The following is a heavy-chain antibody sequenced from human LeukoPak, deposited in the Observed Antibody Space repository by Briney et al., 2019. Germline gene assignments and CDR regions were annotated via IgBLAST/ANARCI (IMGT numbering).Heavy chain of an antibody. CDR2: ISSSSSGSIT. Sequence: GGSQRLSYAASGFIFSDYYMSWIRQAPGKGLEWISYISSSSSGSITYYADSVKGRFTIYRDNAKNSVNLQMNSLRAEDTAVYYCARRTSTSTNDYWGQGTLVTVSS. CDR3: ARRTSTSTNDY. J-gene: IGHJ4*02. V-gene: IGHV3-11*01. CDR1: GFIFSDYY. D-gene: IGHD2-2*01.